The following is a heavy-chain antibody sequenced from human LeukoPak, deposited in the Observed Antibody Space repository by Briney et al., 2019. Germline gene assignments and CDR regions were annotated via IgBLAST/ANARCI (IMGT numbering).Heavy chain of an antibody. J-gene: IGHJ4*02. CDR1: GFTFSSYA. CDR3: ARASRYDSSGYYPYYFDC. D-gene: IGHD3-22*01. V-gene: IGHV3-23*01. Sequence: GGSLRLSCAASGFTFSSYAMSWVRQAPGKGLEWVSAISGSGGSTYYADSVKGRFTISRDNAKNSLYLQMNTLRAEDTAVYYCARASRYDSSGYYPYYFDCWGQGTLVTVSS. CDR2: ISGSGGST.